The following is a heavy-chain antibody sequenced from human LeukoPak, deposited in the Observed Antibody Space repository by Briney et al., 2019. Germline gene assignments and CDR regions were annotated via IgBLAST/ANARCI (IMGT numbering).Heavy chain of an antibody. CDR2: INPNTGAT. D-gene: IGHD2-2*01. Sequence: GASVKVSCKASGYTFTGYYIHWVRQAPGQGLEWVGWINPNTGATNYAQKFQGWVTMTRDTSTSTAYMELSRLRSDDTAVYYCARGRGCGSTSCNFDYWGQGTLVTVSS. V-gene: IGHV1-2*04. J-gene: IGHJ4*02. CDR1: GYTFTGYY. CDR3: ARGRGCGSTSCNFDY.